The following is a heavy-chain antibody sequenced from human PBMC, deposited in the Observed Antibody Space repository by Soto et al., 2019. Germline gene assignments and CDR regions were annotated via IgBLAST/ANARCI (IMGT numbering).Heavy chain of an antibody. Sequence: PGEALKISCKGSGYSFAGYWITWVRQKPGKGLEWMGRIDPSDSQTYYSPSFRGHVTISATKSITTVFLQWSSLRASDTAMYYCARQIYDSDTGPNFQYYFDSWGQGTPVTVSS. V-gene: IGHV5-10-1*01. J-gene: IGHJ4*02. CDR2: IDPSDSQT. D-gene: IGHD3-22*01. CDR3: ARQIYDSDTGPNFQYYFDS. CDR1: GYSFAGYW.